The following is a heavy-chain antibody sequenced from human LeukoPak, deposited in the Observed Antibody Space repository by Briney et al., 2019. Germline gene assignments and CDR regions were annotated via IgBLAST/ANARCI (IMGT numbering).Heavy chain of an antibody. J-gene: IGHJ4*02. D-gene: IGHD5-12*01. V-gene: IGHV1-2*02. CDR3: ARDSVRSGLRSPRGSNY. Sequence: GASVKASCKTSGYTFTGYYMHWVRQAPGQGLEWMGWINPNSGAANYAQKFQGRVTMTRDTSISTAYMELSRLRSDDTAVYYCARDSVRSGLRSPRGSNYWGQGTLVTVSS. CDR2: INPNSGAA. CDR1: GYTFTGYY.